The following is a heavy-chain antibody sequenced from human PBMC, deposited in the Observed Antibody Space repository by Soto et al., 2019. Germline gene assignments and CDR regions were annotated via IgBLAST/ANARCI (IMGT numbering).Heavy chain of an antibody. Sequence: SETLSLTCTVSGGSISSYYWSWIRQPPGKGLEWIGYIYYSGSTNYNPSLKSRVTISVDTSKNQFSLKLSSVTAADTAVYYCASFLGEIGGPDYWGQGTLVTVSS. J-gene: IGHJ4*02. D-gene: IGHD3-16*01. CDR3: ASFLGEIGGPDY. CDR2: IYYSGST. CDR1: GGSISSYY. V-gene: IGHV4-59*01.